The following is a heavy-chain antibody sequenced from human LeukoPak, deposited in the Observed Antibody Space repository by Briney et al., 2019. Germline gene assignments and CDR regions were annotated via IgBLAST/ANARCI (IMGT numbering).Heavy chain of an antibody. CDR3: ARDPLEDYGDYYFDY. Sequence: GASVKVSCKASGYTFTSSGTSWVRQAPGQGLEWMGWISAYNGNTNYAQKLQGRVTMTTDTSTSTAYMELRSLRSDGTAVYYCARDPLEDYGDYYFDYWGQGTLVTVSS. D-gene: IGHD4-17*01. V-gene: IGHV1-18*01. CDR1: GYTFTSSG. CDR2: ISAYNGNT. J-gene: IGHJ4*02.